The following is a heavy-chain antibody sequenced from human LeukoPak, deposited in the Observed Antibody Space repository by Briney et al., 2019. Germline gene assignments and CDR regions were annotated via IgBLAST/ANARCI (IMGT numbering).Heavy chain of an antibody. CDR3: TTHSLYSGSYRTYDY. D-gene: IGHD1-26*01. CDR1: GFTFSNAW. Sequence: GGSLRLSCAASGFTFSNAWMNWVRQAPGKGLEWVGRIKSKTDGGTTDYAAPVKGRFTISRDDSKNTLYPQMNSLKTEDTAVYYCTTHSLYSGSYRTYDYWGQGTLVTVSS. J-gene: IGHJ4*02. CDR2: IKSKTDGGTT. V-gene: IGHV3-15*07.